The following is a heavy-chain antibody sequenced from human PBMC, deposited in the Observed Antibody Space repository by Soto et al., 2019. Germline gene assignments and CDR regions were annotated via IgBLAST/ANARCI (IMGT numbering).Heavy chain of an antibody. V-gene: IGHV3-23*01. CDR3: AKAPPYYYDSSGYYSGSSFDY. D-gene: IGHD3-22*01. Sequence: GGSLRLSCAASGFTFSSYAMSWVRQAPGKGLEWVSAISGSGGSTYCADSVKGRFTISRDNSKNTLYLQMNSLRAEDTAVYYCAKAPPYYYDSSGYYSGSSFDYWGQGTLVTVSS. J-gene: IGHJ4*02. CDR1: GFTFSSYA. CDR2: ISGSGGST.